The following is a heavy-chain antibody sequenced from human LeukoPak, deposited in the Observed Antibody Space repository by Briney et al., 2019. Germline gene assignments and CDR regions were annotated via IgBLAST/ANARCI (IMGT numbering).Heavy chain of an antibody. D-gene: IGHD3-10*01. Sequence: EPGGSLRLSCAASGFTFSSYAMSWVRQAPGKGLEWVSAISGSGGSTYYADSVKGRFTISRDNSKNTLYLQMNSLRAEDTAVYYCAKGTMVRGVTGNWFDPWGQGTLVTVSS. CDR2: ISGSGGST. V-gene: IGHV3-23*01. CDR1: GFTFSSYA. CDR3: AKGTMVRGVTGNWFDP. J-gene: IGHJ5*02.